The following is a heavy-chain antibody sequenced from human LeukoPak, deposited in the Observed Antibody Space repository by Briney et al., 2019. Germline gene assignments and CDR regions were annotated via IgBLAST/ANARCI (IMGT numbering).Heavy chain of an antibody. CDR2: ISSSGSTI. CDR1: GFTFSDYY. V-gene: IGHV3-11*04. CDR3: ARDRTDAFDI. Sequence: KTGGSLRLSCAASGFTFSDYYMSWIRQAPGKGLEWVSYISSSGSTIYYADSVKGRFTISRDIAKNSLYLHMNSLRDEDTAVYYCARDRTDAFDIWGQGTMVTVSS. J-gene: IGHJ3*02.